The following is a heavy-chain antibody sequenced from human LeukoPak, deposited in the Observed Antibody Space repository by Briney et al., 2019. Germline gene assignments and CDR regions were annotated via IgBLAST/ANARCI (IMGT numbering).Heavy chain of an antibody. D-gene: IGHD6-13*01. CDR3: AKATGYSSSWYDY. CDR1: GFTFDDYA. CDR2: ISWNSGSI. V-gene: IGHV3-9*01. J-gene: IGHJ4*02. Sequence: GGSLRLSCAASGFTFDDYAMHWVRRAPGKGLECVSGISWNSGSIGYADSVKGRFTISRDNAKNSLYLQMNSLRAEDTALYYCAKATGYSSSWYDYWGQGTLVTASS.